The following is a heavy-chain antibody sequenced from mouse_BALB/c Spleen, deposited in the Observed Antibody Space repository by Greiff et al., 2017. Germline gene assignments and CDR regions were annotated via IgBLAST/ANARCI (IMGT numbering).Heavy chain of an antibody. Sequence: EVMLVESGGGLVQPGGSRKLSCAASGFTFSSFGMHWVRQAPEKGLEWVAYISSGSSTIYYADTVKGRFTISRDNPKNTLFLQMTSLRSEDTAMYYCAGKEAYYGAHYFDYWGQGTTLTVSS. CDR1: GFTFSSFG. V-gene: IGHV5-17*02. CDR3: AGKEAYYGAHYFDY. CDR2: ISSGSSTI. D-gene: IGHD2-10*01. J-gene: IGHJ2*01.